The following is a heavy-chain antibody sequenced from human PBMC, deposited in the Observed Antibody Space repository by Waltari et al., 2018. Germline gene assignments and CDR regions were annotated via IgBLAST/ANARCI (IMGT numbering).Heavy chain of an antibody. D-gene: IGHD2-2*01. CDR1: GYPFTGYY. V-gene: IGHV1-2*02. J-gene: IGHJ6*03. CDR2: INPSFGNT. Sequence: QVQLVQSGAEVKKPGASVKVPGKASGYPFTGYYLHWVRQAPGQGLEWMGWINPSFGNTKYAEKFQGRVTMTRDTSINTAYMELTRLRSDDTAVYYCATYQLLHNYNSYYMDVWGNGTTVTVSS. CDR3: ATYQLLHNYNSYYMDV.